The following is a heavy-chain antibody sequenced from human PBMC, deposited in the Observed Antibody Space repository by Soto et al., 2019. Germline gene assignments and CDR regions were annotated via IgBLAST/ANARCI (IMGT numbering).Heavy chain of an antibody. CDR2: ISYDGSNK. J-gene: IGHJ4*02. Sequence: GGSLRLSCAASGFTFSSYGMHWVRQAPGKGLEWVAVISYDGSNKYYADSVKGRFTISRDNSKNTLYLQMNSLRAEDTAVYYCAKDLCSGGSCYATHHYWGQGTLVTVSS. CDR3: AKDLCSGGSCYATHHY. CDR1: GFTFSSYG. D-gene: IGHD2-15*01. V-gene: IGHV3-30*18.